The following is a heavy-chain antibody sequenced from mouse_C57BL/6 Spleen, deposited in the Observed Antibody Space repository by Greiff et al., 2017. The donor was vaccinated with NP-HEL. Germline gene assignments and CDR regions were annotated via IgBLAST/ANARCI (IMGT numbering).Heavy chain of an antibody. CDR2: IDPENGDT. Sequence: VQLKQSGAELVRPGASVKLSCTASGFNIKDDYMHWVKQRPEQGLEWIGWIDPENGDTEYASKFQGKATITADTSSNTAYLQLSSLTSEDTAVYYCTTVGQYYFDYWGQGTTLTVSS. CDR3: TTVGQYYFDY. J-gene: IGHJ2*01. V-gene: IGHV14-4*01. D-gene: IGHD3-3*01. CDR1: GFNIKDDY.